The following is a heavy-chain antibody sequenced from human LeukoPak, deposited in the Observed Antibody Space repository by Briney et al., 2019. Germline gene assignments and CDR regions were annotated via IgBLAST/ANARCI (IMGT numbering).Heavy chain of an antibody. CDR1: GFTFSSYS. D-gene: IGHD3-10*01. CDR2: ISSSSSYI. V-gene: IGHV3-21*01. Sequence: GGSLRPSCAAAGFTFSSYSMNWDRQAPGKGREWVSSISSSSSYIYYANSVKGRFTISRDNAKNSLYLQMNSLRAEDTAVYYCARPGSGRSYYYGMDVWGKGTTVTVSS. CDR3: ARPGSGRSYYYGMDV. J-gene: IGHJ6*04.